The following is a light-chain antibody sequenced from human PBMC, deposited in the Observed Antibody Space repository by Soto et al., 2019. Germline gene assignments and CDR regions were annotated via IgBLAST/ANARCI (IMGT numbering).Light chain of an antibody. Sequence: SSELTQAPSVSVASGQTARITCGGNNIAIKSVHWYQQKPGQAPVLVVYDDGDRPSGIPERFSGSNSGNTATLTITRVEAGDEADYHCQVWDSSSDHRVVFGGGTKLTVL. CDR3: QVWDSSSDHRVV. CDR1: NIAIKS. V-gene: IGLV3-21*02. J-gene: IGLJ2*01. CDR2: DDG.